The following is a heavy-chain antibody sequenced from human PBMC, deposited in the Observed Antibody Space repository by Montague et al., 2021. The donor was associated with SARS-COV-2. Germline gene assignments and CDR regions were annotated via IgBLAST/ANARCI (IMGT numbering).Heavy chain of an antibody. CDR1: GFIFRHYA. D-gene: IGHD5-24*01. J-gene: IGHJ4*02. Sequence: RSLSLAASGFIFRHYAMSWVRQAPGKGLEWVSGISTSGDYTYYADSLKGRFTISRDNSRNTLYLQMNSLRAEDTAIYYCAKDREMDYSADYWGQGTLVTVSS. CDR3: AKDREMDYSADY. V-gene: IGHV3-23*01. CDR2: ISTSGDYT.